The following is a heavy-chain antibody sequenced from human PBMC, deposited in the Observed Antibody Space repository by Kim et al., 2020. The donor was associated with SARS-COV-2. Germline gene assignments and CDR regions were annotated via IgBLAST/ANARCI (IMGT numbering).Heavy chain of an antibody. CDR2: IKQGGSEK. CDR1: GFTFSTYW. D-gene: IGHD3-3*01. J-gene: IGHJ4*02. CDR3: ARVASWSGYN. Sequence: GGSLRLSCVTSGFTFSTYWMTWVRQAPGKGLEWVATIKQGGSEKYYVDSVKGRFTISRDNAKNSLYLQMNSLRAEDTAVYYCARVASWSGYNGGQETVVTLSS. V-gene: IGHV3-7*01.